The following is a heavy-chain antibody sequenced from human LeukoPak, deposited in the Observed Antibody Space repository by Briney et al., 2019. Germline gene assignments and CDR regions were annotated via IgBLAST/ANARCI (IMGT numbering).Heavy chain of an antibody. CDR2: IYYSGST. D-gene: IGHD1-26*01. CDR3: ARLGGSPRAPVRWFDP. CDR1: GGSISSSSYY. J-gene: IGHJ5*02. V-gene: IGHV4-39*01. Sequence: SETLSLTCTVSGGSISSSSYYWGWIRQPPGKGLEWIGSIYYSGSTYYNPSLKSRVTISVDTSKNQFSLKLSSVTAADTAVYYCARLGGSPRAPVRWFDPWGQGTLVTVSS.